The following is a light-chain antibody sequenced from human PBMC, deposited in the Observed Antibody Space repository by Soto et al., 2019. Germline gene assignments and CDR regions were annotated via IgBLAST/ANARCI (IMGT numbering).Light chain of an antibody. Sequence: EIVLTQSPGTLSLSPGERATLSCRASQSVSNNYLAWYQQKPGQAPRLLIYGGSARATGIPARFSGGGSGAEYTLTISSLQPEDFATYYCQQSYSALVAFGQGTKVDIK. CDR2: GGS. CDR3: QQSYSALVA. V-gene: IGKV3-20*01. CDR1: QSVSNNY. J-gene: IGKJ1*01.